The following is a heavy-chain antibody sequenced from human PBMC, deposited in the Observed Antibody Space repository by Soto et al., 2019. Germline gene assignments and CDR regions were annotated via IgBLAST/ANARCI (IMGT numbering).Heavy chain of an antibody. Sequence: PGESLKISCKGSGYSFTSYWIGWVRQMPGKGPEWMGIIYPGDSDTRYSPSFQGQVTISADKSISTAYLQWSSLKASDTAMYYCARLLGGYSYGYYYYYGMDVWGQGTTVTVSS. CDR2: IYPGDSDT. CDR3: ARLLGGYSYGYYYYYGMDV. D-gene: IGHD5-18*01. CDR1: GYSFTSYW. V-gene: IGHV5-51*01. J-gene: IGHJ6*02.